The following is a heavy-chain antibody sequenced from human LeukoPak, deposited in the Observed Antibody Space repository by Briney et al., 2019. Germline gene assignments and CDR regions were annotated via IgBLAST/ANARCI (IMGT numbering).Heavy chain of an antibody. Sequence: GGSLRLSCAVSGFNLNSYAMHWVRQAPGKGLEWVAVIRHDEANSFYADSVQGRFTISRDTSKKLLYPQMNSLRVEDTAVYYCAKEYTPSSPLGELDSWGQGTLVTVSS. CDR3: AKEYTPSSPLGELDS. D-gene: IGHD6-6*01. V-gene: IGHV3-30*02. CDR1: GFNLNSYA. J-gene: IGHJ4*02. CDR2: IRHDEANS.